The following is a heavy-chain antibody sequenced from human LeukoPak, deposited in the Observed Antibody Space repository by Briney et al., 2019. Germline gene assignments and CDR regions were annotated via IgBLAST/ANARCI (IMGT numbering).Heavy chain of an antibody. CDR2: VNPNSGNT. V-gene: IGHV1-8*01. Sequence: ASVKVSCKTSGYTFTSYDLNWVRQATGQGLEWMGWVNPNSGNTGYAQKFQGRVTMAMDPSISTAYMELSSLRSEDTAVYYCARRSDGYDSSAYYHRGQGTLVTVSS. D-gene: IGHD3-22*01. J-gene: IGHJ4*02. CDR3: ARRSDGYDSSAYYH. CDR1: GYTFTSYD.